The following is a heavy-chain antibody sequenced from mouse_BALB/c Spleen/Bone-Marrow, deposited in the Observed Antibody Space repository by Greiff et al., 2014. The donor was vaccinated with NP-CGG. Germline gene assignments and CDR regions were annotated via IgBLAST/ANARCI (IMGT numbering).Heavy chain of an antibody. Sequence: VMLVESGPGLVAPSQSLSITCTVSGFSLTSYGLHWVRQPPGKGLEWLGVIWAGGSTNYNSALMSRLSISKDNSKSQVFLKMNSLQTDDTAMYYCARAQLGCFAYWGQGTLVTVSA. CDR1: GFSLTSYG. CDR2: IWAGGST. V-gene: IGHV2-9*02. CDR3: ARAQLGCFAY. J-gene: IGHJ3*01. D-gene: IGHD4-1*02.